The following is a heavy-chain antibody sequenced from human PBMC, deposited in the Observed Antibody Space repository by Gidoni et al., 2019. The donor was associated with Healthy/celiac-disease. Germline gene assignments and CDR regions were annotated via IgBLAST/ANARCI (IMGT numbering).Heavy chain of an antibody. D-gene: IGHD4-17*01. V-gene: IGHV3-21*01. CDR1: GFNFSSYS. CDR3: ARSNGDYAPFDY. Sequence: EVQLVESGGGLVKPGGSLRPSCAASGFNFSSYSMNWVRQAPGKGLEWVSSISSSSSYIYYADSVKGRFTISRDNAKNSLYLQMNSLRAEDTAVYYCARSNGDYAPFDYWGQGTLVTVSS. CDR2: ISSSSSYI. J-gene: IGHJ4*02.